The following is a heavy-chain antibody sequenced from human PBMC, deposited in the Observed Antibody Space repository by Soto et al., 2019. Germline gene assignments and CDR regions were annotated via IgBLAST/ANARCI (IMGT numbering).Heavy chain of an antibody. Sequence: ASVKVSFKSSVGTFSSYAISGVRQAPGQGLEWMGGIIPIFGTANYAQKFQGRVTITADESTSTAYMELSSLRSEDTAVYYCARYIIFCSSTSCYDYYYYGMDVWGQGTTVTVSS. D-gene: IGHD2-2*01. CDR1: VGTFSSYA. CDR3: ARYIIFCSSTSCYDYYYYGMDV. V-gene: IGHV1-69*13. CDR2: IIPIFGTA. J-gene: IGHJ6*02.